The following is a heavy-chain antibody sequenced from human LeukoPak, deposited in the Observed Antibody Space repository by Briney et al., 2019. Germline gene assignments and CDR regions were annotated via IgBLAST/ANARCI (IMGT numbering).Heavy chain of an antibody. CDR3: AKDRLRVAAAVNYYFDY. D-gene: IGHD6-13*01. V-gene: IGHV3-23*01. Sequence: GSLRLSCAASGFTFSSYAMSWVRQAPGKGLEWVSAISGSGGSTYYADSVKGRFTISRDNSKNTLYLQMNSLRAEDTAVYYCAKDRLRVAAAVNYYFDYWGQGTLVTVSS. J-gene: IGHJ4*02. CDR1: GFTFSSYA. CDR2: ISGSGGST.